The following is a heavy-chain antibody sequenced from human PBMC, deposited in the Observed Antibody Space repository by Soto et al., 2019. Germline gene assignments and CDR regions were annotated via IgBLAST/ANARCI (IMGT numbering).Heavy chain of an antibody. CDR3: ARYYYGSGSYYNLAWFDP. CDR2: IKQDGSEK. J-gene: IGHJ5*02. V-gene: IGHV3-7*03. CDR1: GFTFSSYW. Sequence: GGSLRLSCAASGFTFSSYWMSWVRQAPGKGLEWVANIKQDGSEKCYVDSVKGRFTISRDNAKNSLYLQMNSLRAEDTAVYYCARYYYGSGSYYNLAWFDPWGQGTLVTVSS. D-gene: IGHD3-10*01.